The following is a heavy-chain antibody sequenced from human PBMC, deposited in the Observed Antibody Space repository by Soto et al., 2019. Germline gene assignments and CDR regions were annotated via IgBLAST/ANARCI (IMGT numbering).Heavy chain of an antibody. D-gene: IGHD5-18*01. CDR2: IYYSGST. J-gene: IGHJ4*02. Sequence: SETLSLTCTVSGGSISSGDYYWSWIRQPPGKGLEWIGYIYYSGSTYYNPSLKSRVTISVDTSKNQFSLKLSSVTAADTAVYYCARGGVGYSYGYDWGQGTLVTVSS. CDR3: ARGGVGYSYGYD. CDR1: GGSISSGDYY. V-gene: IGHV4-30-4*01.